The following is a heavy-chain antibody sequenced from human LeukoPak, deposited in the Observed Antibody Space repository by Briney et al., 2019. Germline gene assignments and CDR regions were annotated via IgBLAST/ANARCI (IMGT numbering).Heavy chain of an antibody. CDR1: GGPVSSSSYY. Sequence: PSGTLSLTCTVSGGPVSSSSYYWGWVRQSPEKGLECIGTIYYAGDTYYNPSLESRPTISVDTSKNQFSLKLRSVTAADTAVYYCATWDSGRYSQIDNWGQGTLVTVSS. J-gene: IGHJ4*02. D-gene: IGHD1-26*01. CDR2: IYYAGDT. CDR3: ATWDSGRYSQIDN. V-gene: IGHV4-39*01.